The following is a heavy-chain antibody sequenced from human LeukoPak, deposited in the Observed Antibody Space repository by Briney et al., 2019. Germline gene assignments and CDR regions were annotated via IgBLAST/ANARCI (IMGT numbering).Heavy chain of an antibody. Sequence: ASVKASCKASGGTFSSYAISWVRQAPGQGLEWMGGIIPIFGTANYAQKFQGRVTITADESTSTAYMELSSLRSEDTAVYYCASHTSYSYGQSDIDYWGQGTLVTVSS. V-gene: IGHV1-69*13. J-gene: IGHJ4*02. CDR2: IIPIFGTA. CDR3: ASHTSYSYGQSDIDY. D-gene: IGHD5-18*01. CDR1: GGTFSSYA.